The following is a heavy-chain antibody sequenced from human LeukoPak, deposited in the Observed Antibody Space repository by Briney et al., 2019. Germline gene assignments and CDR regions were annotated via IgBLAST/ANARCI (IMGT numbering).Heavy chain of an antibody. CDR1: GGSISSSSSPYY. Sequence: SETLSLTCSVSGGSISSSSSPYYWGWIRQPPGKGLEWIATIYYSGTTYYNPSLKSRVTISADTSKNQFSLKLSSVTAADTAVYYCARLLGAATDPFDYWGQGTLVTVSS. D-gene: IGHD2-15*01. V-gene: IGHV4-39*01. J-gene: IGHJ4*02. CDR2: IYYSGTT. CDR3: ARLLGAATDPFDY.